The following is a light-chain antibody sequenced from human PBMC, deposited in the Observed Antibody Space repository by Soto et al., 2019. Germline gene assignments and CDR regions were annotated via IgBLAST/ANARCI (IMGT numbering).Light chain of an antibody. CDR2: VNSGGSH. CDR1: SGHSNYA. J-gene: IGLJ7*01. Sequence: QLVLTQSPSASASLGASVKLTCTLSSGHSNYAIAWHQQQPEKGPRYLMKVNSGGSHIKGDGIPDRFSGSSSGAERYLFISSLQSEDEADYYFQTWGTGIASVVFGGGTQLTVL. CDR3: QTWGTGIASVV. V-gene: IGLV4-69*01.